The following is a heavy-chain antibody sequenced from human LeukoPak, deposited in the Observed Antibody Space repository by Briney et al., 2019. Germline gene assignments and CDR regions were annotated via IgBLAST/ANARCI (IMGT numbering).Heavy chain of an antibody. D-gene: IGHD5-18*01. Sequence: SVKVSCKASGGTFSSYAISWVRQAPGQGLEWMGRIIPIFGTANYAQKFQGRVTITTDESTSTAYMELSSLRSEDTAVYYCARERTPEDTTMTYYYYYYMDVWGKGTTVTVSS. V-gene: IGHV1-69*05. CDR2: IIPIFGTA. J-gene: IGHJ6*03. CDR1: GGTFSSYA. CDR3: ARERTPEDTTMTYYYYYYMDV.